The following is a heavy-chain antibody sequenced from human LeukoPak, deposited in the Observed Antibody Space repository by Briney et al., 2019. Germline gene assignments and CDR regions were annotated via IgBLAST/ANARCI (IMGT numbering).Heavy chain of an antibody. D-gene: IGHD4-23*01. CDR3: ARHRGRGIPLRWPRGAFDI. CDR2: IYPGDSDT. V-gene: IGHV5-51*01. CDR1: GYSFTSYW. Sequence: GESLKISCKGSGYSFTSYWIGWVRQMPGKGLEWMGIIYPGDSDTRYSPSFQGQVTISADKSISTAYLQWSSLKASDTAMYYCARHRGRGIPLRWPRGAFDIWGQGTMVTVSS. J-gene: IGHJ3*02.